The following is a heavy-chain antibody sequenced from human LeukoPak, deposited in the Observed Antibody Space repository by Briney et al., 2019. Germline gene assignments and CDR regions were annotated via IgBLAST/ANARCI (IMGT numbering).Heavy chain of an antibody. V-gene: IGHV3-48*03. D-gene: IGHD3-10*01. Sequence: GGSLRLSCAASGFTFSSYEMNWVRQAPGKGLECVSYISSSGSTIYYADSVKGRFTISRDNAKNSLYLQMNSLRAEDTAVYYCARVRGEAFDIWGQGTMVTVSS. CDR2: ISSSGSTI. J-gene: IGHJ3*02. CDR3: ARVRGEAFDI. CDR1: GFTFSSYE.